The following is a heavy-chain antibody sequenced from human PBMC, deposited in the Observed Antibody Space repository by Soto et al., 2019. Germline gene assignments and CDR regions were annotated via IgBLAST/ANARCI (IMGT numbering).Heavy chain of an antibody. V-gene: IGHV3-23*01. J-gene: IGHJ3*02. D-gene: IGHD3-22*01. Sequence: VQLLESGGGLVQPGGSLRLSCAASGFTFSSYAMSWVRQAPGKGLEWVSAISGSGGSTYYADSVKGRFTISRDNSKNTLYLQMNSLRAEDTAVYYCAKVVEDYYDSSGYTWIWGQGTMVTVSS. CDR3: AKVVEDYYDSSGYTWI. CDR1: GFTFSSYA. CDR2: ISGSGGST.